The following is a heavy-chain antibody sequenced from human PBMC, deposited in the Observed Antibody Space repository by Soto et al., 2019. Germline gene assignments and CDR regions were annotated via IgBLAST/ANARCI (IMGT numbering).Heavy chain of an antibody. Sequence: ASEKLSLTYGVSSGSISPGIWLEWGRQPPGKGLEWIGEIYHSGNTNYNPSLKSRVTLSVDESKNQFYLTLTSVTAADTAVYFCARAARLSPFDCRGQGILGTGFS. CDR2: IYHSGNT. J-gene: IGHJ4*02. V-gene: IGHV4-4*02. CDR1: SGSISPGIW. CDR3: ARAARLSPFDC.